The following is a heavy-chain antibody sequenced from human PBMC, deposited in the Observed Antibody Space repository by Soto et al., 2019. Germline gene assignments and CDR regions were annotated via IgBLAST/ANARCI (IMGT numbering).Heavy chain of an antibody. D-gene: IGHD3-3*01. Sequence: GGSLRLSCAASGFTFSNAWMSWVRQAPGKGLEWVGRIKSKTDGGTTDYAAPEKGRFTISRDDSKNTLYLQMNSLKTEDTAVYYCTTEYDFWSGYLDVWGQGTTVTVSS. J-gene: IGHJ6*02. CDR3: TTEYDFWSGYLDV. V-gene: IGHV3-15*01. CDR1: GFTFSNAW. CDR2: IKSKTDGGTT.